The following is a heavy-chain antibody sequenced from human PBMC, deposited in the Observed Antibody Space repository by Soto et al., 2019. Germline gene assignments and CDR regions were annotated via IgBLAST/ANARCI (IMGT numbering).Heavy chain of an antibody. V-gene: IGHV3-23*01. CDR3: AKDLDILVRGVILY. D-gene: IGHD3-10*01. Sequence: GRPLRLSCAASEFTFSSYAMSWVSQAPGKGLEWVSAISGSGGSTYYADSVKGRFTISRDNSKNTLYLQMNSLRAEDTAVYYCAKDLDILVRGVILYWGQGTLVTVSS. CDR1: EFTFSSYA. J-gene: IGHJ4*02. CDR2: ISGSGGST.